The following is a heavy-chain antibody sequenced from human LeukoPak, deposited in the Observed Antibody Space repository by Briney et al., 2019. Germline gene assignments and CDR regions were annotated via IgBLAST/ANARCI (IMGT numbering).Heavy chain of an antibody. CDR3: ARRVAAAGTRFFDP. Sequence: SETLSLTCTVSGYSISSGYYWGWIRQPPGKGLEWIGTIYQSGSTYYNPSLKSRVIISVDTSKNQFSLKLSSVTAADTAVFYCARRVAAAGTRFFDPWGQGTLVTVFS. V-gene: IGHV4-38-2*02. CDR2: IYQSGST. D-gene: IGHD6-13*01. J-gene: IGHJ5*02. CDR1: GYSISSGYY.